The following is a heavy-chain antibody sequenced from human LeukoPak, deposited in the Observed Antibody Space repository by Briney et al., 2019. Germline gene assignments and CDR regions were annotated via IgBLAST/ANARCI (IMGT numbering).Heavy chain of an antibody. CDR1: GGSISSYY. CDR2: IYTSGST. Sequence: SETLSLTCTVSGGSISSYYWSWIRQPAGKGLEWIGRIYTSGSTNYNPSLKRRVTMFVDTSKNQFSLNLSPVTAADTAVYYCARSGRIAPREGYYYMDVWGKGTTVTVSS. V-gene: IGHV4-4*07. J-gene: IGHJ6*03. D-gene: IGHD6-6*01. CDR3: ARSGRIAPREGYYYMDV.